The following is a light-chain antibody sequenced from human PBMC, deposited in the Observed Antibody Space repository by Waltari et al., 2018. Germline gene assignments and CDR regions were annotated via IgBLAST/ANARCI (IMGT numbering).Light chain of an antibody. V-gene: IGLV3-19*01. Sequence: SSGLTQDPAVSVPLGQTVRITCQGDCLRTDFATWYQQKPGQAPLLDIYGKNNRPSGIPDRFSGSSSEDTTSLTITGAQAEDEADYFCSSRDSSGNHVLFGGGTKLTVL. CDR1: CLRTDF. J-gene: IGLJ3*02. CDR3: SSRDSSGNHVL. CDR2: GKN.